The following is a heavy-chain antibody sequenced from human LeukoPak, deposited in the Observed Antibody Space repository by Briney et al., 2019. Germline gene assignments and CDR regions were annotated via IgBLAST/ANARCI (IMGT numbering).Heavy chain of an antibody. Sequence: GGSLRLSCSASGLTFSYYAMHWVRQAPGKGLEYVSAISSDGRTTYYADSVKGRFAISRDNSKNTLYLQMSSLRAEDTAVYYCVKGRGVLTTVTTHYFDYWGQGTLVTVSS. D-gene: IGHD4-17*01. J-gene: IGHJ4*02. CDR1: GLTFSYYA. V-gene: IGHV3-64D*09. CDR3: VKGRGVLTTVTTHYFDY. CDR2: ISSDGRTT.